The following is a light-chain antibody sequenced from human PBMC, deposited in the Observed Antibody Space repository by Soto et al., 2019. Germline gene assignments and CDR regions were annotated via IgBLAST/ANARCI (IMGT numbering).Light chain of an antibody. CDR2: DVS. J-gene: IGLJ1*01. CDR1: SSDVGGYNY. CDR3: SSYTSSSTSRLNYV. V-gene: IGLV2-14*01. Sequence: QSALTQPASVSGSPGQSITISCTGTSSDVGGYNYVSWYQQHPGKAPKLMIYDVSNRPSGVSNRFSGSKSGNTASLTISGLQAEDEADYYCSSYTSSSTSRLNYVFGTGTKVTVL.